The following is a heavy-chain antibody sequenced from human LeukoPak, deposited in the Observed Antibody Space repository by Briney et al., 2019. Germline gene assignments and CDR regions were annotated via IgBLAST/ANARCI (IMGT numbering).Heavy chain of an antibody. J-gene: IGHJ5*02. CDR3: ARDGGRPYYEAPNNWFDP. CDR2: ISSSSSTI. D-gene: IGHD3-22*01. Sequence: PGGSLRLSCAAFGFTFSSNSMNWVRQAPGKGLEWVSYISSSSSTIYYADSVKGRFTISRDNAENSLYLQMNSLRDEDTAVYYCARDGGRPYYEAPNNWFDPWGQGTLVTVSS. V-gene: IGHV3-48*02. CDR1: GFTFSSNS.